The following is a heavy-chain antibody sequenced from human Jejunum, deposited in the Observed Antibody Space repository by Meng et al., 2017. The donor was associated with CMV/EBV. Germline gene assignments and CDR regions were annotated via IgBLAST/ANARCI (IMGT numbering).Heavy chain of an antibody. Sequence: NFSSYWMSWVRQAPWKGLEWVAHISPDGSVKCSVDSVKGRFTISRDNSKNTLYLQMNSLRVEDTAVYYCARDSGADSVATGDFDYWGQGTLVTVSS. V-gene: IGHV3-7*01. D-gene: IGHD5-12*01. CDR2: ISPDGSVK. CDR3: ARDSGADSVATGDFDY. J-gene: IGHJ4*02. CDR1: NFSSYW.